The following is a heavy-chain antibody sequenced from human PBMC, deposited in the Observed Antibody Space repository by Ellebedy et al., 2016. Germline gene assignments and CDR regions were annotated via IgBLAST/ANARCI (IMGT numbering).Heavy chain of an antibody. J-gene: IGHJ2*01. CDR1: GFTFKTYA. CDR2: LSGSGPKT. Sequence: GGSLRLSXAASGFTFKTYAMSWVRQAPGEGLEWVSTLSGSGPKTYYAASVQGRFTISGDNSKSTLYLQMNSLRAEDTAVYYCAKHETDGDYYFDLWGRGTLVTVSS. D-gene: IGHD2-21*01. CDR3: AKHETDGDYYFDL. V-gene: IGHV3-23*01.